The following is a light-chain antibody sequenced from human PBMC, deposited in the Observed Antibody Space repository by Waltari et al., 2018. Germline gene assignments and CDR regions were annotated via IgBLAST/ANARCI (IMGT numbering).Light chain of an antibody. Sequence: QSVLTQPPSASGTPGQRVAVSCSVSTSNIARSYVYWYQQLPGTAPKLLIFKSNQRPSGVPDRFSGSKSGTSASLAISGLHSEDEGVYFCAAWDDRLSAVVFGGGTQLTVL. V-gene: IGLV1-47*01. CDR3: AAWDDRLSAVV. CDR1: TSNIARSY. J-gene: IGLJ2*01. CDR2: KSN.